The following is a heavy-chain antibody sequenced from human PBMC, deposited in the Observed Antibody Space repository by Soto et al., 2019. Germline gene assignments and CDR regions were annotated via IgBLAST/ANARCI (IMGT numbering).Heavy chain of an antibody. CDR3: ATGDCSSTSCYAATDIEAFDI. V-gene: IGHV1-69*02. CDR2: IIPILGIA. D-gene: IGHD2-2*01. Sequence: QVQLVQSGAEVKKPGSSVKVSCKASGGTFSSYTISWVRQAPGQGLEWMGRIIPILGIANYAQKVQGRVTIAAEKSTSTAYVERSSRGYEDTAVYYCATGDCSSTSCYAATDIEAFDIWGEGTMVTVSS. J-gene: IGHJ3*02. CDR1: GGTFSSYT.